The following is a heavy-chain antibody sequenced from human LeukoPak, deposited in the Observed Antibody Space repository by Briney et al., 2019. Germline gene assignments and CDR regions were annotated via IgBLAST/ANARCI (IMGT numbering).Heavy chain of an antibody. D-gene: IGHD5/OR15-5a*01. V-gene: IGHV3-53*01. J-gene: IGHJ6*03. CDR3: ASENLGGVSTTETPLSYYMNV. CDR1: GFTVSSNY. Sequence: PGGSLRLSCAACGFTVSSNYRSGVGQARGKGLHGVSISYSGGKQYYAEYVKGRLTIYRDSPQNTMYLQMNSLRVEDPAVYYCASENLGGVSTTETPLSYYMNVWGKGTTVTVSS. CDR2: SYSGGKQ.